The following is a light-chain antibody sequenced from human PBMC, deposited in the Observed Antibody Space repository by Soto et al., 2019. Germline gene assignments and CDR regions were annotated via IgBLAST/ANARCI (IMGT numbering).Light chain of an antibody. J-gene: IGLJ2*01. V-gene: IGLV1-47*01. CDR1: DSNIGSKY. Sequence: QSVLTQPPSASATPGQRVTISCSGSDSNIGSKYVYWYQQLPGTAPKLLIYRNNQRPSGVPDRFSGSKSGTSASLAINGLRSEDEADYYCAAWDSSLGGPAFGGGTQLNVL. CDR2: RNN. CDR3: AAWDSSLGGPA.